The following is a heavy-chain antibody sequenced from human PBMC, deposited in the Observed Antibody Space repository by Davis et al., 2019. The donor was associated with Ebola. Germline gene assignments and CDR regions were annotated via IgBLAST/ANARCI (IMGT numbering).Heavy chain of an antibody. CDR2: IRYDGSNK. Sequence: GESLKISCAASGFTFSSYGMHWVRQAPGKGLEWVAFIRYDGSNKYYADSVKGRFTTSRDNSKNTLYLQMNSLRAEDTAVYYCANDGSPPRGSNYPLYYYGMGVWGQGTTVTVSS. CDR1: GFTFSSYG. CDR3: ANDGSPPRGSNYPLYYYGMGV. V-gene: IGHV3-30*02. D-gene: IGHD4-11*01. J-gene: IGHJ6*02.